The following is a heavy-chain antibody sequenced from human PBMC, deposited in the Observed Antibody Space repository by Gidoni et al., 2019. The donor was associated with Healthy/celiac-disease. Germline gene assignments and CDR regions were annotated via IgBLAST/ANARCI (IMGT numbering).Heavy chain of an antibody. J-gene: IGHJ4*02. CDR3: ARAGGYDLLTGYFDY. Sequence: QLQLRQWGAGLLTPSETLSLPCAVYVGSFSGSYWSWIRQPPGKGLEWIGEINHSGSTNYNPSLKSRVTISVDTSKNQFSLKLSSGTAADTAVYYCARAGGYDLLTGYFDYWGQGTLVTVSS. CDR2: INHSGST. V-gene: IGHV4-34*01. CDR1: VGSFSGSY. D-gene: IGHD3-9*01.